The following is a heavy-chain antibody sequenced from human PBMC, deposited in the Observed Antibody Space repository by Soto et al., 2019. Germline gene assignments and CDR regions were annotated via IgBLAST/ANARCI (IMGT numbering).Heavy chain of an antibody. Sequence: LRLSCAASGFSFSSYGMHWVRQAPGKGLDWVAVIWYDGSNKYYAESVKGRFTISRDNSKNTLYVQMNSLTVGDTAVYYCARAQYTGSYFDACDVWGQGTMVTVSS. J-gene: IGHJ3*01. D-gene: IGHD1-26*01. CDR1: GFSFSSYG. V-gene: IGHV3-33*03. CDR3: ARAQYTGSYFDACDV. CDR2: IWYDGSNK.